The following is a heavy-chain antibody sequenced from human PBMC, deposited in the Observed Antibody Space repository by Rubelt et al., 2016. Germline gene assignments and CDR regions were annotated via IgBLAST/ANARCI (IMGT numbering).Heavy chain of an antibody. V-gene: IGHV4-39*07. Sequence: QLQLQESGPGLVKPSETLSLTCTVSGGSISSSSYYWGWIRQPPGKGLEWIGEINHSGSTNYNPSLKGRGTISLETSMNQFSLKLSSVTAADTAVYYCARGRLHNWFDPCGQGTLVTVSS. J-gene: IGHJ5*02. CDR3: ARGRLHNWFDP. CDR1: GGSISSSSYY. CDR2: INHSGST.